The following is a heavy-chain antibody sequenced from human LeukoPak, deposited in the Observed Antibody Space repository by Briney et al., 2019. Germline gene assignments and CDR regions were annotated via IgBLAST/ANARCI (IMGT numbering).Heavy chain of an antibody. J-gene: IGHJ4*02. Sequence: GRSLRLSCAASGFTFDDYAMHWVRQAPGKGLEWVSGISWNSGSIGYADSVKGRFTISRDNAKNSLYLQMNSLRAEDMALYYCARLERYNWNDGVLGAFDYWGQGTLVTVSS. CDR3: ARLERYNWNDGVLGAFDY. CDR1: GFTFDDYA. V-gene: IGHV3-9*03. CDR2: ISWNSGSI. D-gene: IGHD1-1*01.